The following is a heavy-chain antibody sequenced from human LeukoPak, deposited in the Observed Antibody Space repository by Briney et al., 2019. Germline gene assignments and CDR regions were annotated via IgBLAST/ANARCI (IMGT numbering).Heavy chain of an antibody. CDR2: ISDSGRTT. Sequence: GGSLRLSCAVSGLTFSNFKMNWVRQAPGKGLEWVSYISDSGRTTFYADSVKGRFTISRDNAKNSLYLQMNSLRAEDTAVYYCARDSSWFRYWGQGTLVTVSS. J-gene: IGHJ4*02. CDR3: ARDSSWFRY. D-gene: IGHD6-13*01. CDR1: GLTFSNFK. V-gene: IGHV3-48*03.